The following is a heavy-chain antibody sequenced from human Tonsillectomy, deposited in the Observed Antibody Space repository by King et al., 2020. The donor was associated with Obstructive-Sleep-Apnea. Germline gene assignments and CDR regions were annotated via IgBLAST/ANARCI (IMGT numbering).Heavy chain of an antibody. CDR3: ARVSIAVDYYYYGMDV. Sequence: QLQESGPGLVKPSGTLSLTCAVSGGSISISNRGSGVRQPPGKGREWIGKIYQRGSTNYNPSLRRRVSISEDKSTNQFSLKMSSVTAADTAVYYCARVSIAVDYYYYGMDVWGQGTTVTVSS. CDR1: GGSISISNR. J-gene: IGHJ6*02. D-gene: IGHD6-19*01. CDR2: IYQRGST. V-gene: IGHV4-4*02.